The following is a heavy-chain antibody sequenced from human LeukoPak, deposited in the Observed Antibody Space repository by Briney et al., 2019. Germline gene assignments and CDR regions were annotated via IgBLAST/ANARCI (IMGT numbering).Heavy chain of an antibody. CDR2: INHSGST. CDR1: GGSFSGYY. J-gene: IGHJ5*02. D-gene: IGHD2-2*02. V-gene: IGHV4-34*01. Sequence: SETLSLTCAVYGGSFSGYYWSWIRQPPGKGLEWIGEINHSGSTNYNPSLKSRVTISVDTSKNQFSLKLSSVTAADTAVYYCARGYQLLYGFWFDPWGQGTLVTASS. CDR3: ARGYQLLYGFWFDP.